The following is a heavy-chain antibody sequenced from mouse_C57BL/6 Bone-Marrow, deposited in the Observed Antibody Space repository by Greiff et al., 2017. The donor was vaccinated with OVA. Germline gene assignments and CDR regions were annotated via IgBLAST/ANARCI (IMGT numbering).Heavy chain of an antibody. CDR2: IDPDNGDT. J-gene: IGHJ2*01. Sequence: VQLQQPGAELVRPGASVKLSCTASGFNFKDDYMHWVKQRPEQGLEWIGWIDPDNGDTEYAAKFKGKATITADTSSNTAYLQLSSLTSEDTAVYYCASYDYDGVYFDYWGRGTTLTVSS. CDR3: ASYDYDGVYFDY. CDR1: GFNFKDDY. D-gene: IGHD2-4*01. V-gene: IGHV14-4*01.